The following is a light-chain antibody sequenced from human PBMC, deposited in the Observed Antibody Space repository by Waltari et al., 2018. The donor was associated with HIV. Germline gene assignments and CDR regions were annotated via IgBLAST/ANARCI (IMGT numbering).Light chain of an antibody. J-gene: IGLJ1*01. Sequence: QSVLTQPPSASGTPGQRVTISCSGSSSNIGINAVNWYQQFPGTAPNHRIYSNNQRPSGVPDRFSGSKSGTSASLAISGLQSEDEADYYCAAWDDSLNGLVFGTGTKVTVL. V-gene: IGLV1-44*01. CDR1: SSNIGINA. CDR3: AAWDDSLNGLV. CDR2: SNN.